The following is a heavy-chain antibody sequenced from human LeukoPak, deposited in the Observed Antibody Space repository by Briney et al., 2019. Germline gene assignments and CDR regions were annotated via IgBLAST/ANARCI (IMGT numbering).Heavy chain of an antibody. D-gene: IGHD2-2*01. V-gene: IGHV4-39*01. J-gene: IGHJ4*02. CDR3: AGLVRYCSTNSCYPFDF. CDR2: MYYTGGT. Sequence: KPSETLSLTCTVSGGSISISSHYWAWIRQPPGKGLEWIGSMYYTGGTYYNPSLKSRVTISIDTSKSQFSLKLNSVTAADTAVYYCAGLVRYCSTNSCYPFDFWGQGTLVTISS. CDR1: GGSISISSHY.